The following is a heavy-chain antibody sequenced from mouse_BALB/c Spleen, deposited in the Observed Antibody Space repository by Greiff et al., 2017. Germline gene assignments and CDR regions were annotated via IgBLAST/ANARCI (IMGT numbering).Heavy chain of an antibody. CDR2: INPSSGYT. J-gene: IGHJ2*01. Sequence: VKLQQSGAELARPGASVKMSCKASGYTFTSYTMHWVKQRPGQGLEWIGYINPSSGYTNYNQKFKDKATLTADKSSSTAYMQLSSLTSEDSAVYYRARGGYGGGFDYWGQGTTLTVSS. D-gene: IGHD2-2*01. CDR1: GYTFTSYT. CDR3: ARGGYGGGFDY. V-gene: IGHV1-4*01.